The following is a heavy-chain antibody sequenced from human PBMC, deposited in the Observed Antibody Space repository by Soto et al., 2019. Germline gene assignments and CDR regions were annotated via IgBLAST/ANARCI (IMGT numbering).Heavy chain of an antibody. D-gene: IGHD6-13*01. CDR2: ISGSGDNT. Sequence: GGSLRLSCAASGVTFSNYAMSWVRQAPGKGLEWVSGISGSGDNTYYADFVEGRFTISRDNSKNTLYLQMNSLRVEDTAVYYCARRAQYTSSWYYFDYWGQGT. CDR1: GVTFSNYA. CDR3: ARRAQYTSSWYYFDY. V-gene: IGHV3-23*01. J-gene: IGHJ4*02.